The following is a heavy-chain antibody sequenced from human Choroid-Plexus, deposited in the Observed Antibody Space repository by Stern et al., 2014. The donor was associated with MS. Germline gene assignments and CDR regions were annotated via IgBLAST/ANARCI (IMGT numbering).Heavy chain of an antibody. V-gene: IGHV1-2*02. J-gene: IGHJ6*02. Sequence: QMQLVQSGAEVKKPGASVKVSCKTSGYIFTGYYIHWVRQAPGQGLEGMAWINPNTGGTKYEQKFQGKVTRSRDTSISTAYVELSSLTSDDTAVYYCARDQRGITIFGVVTDYYYLGMDVWGQGTTVTVSS. CDR2: INPNTGGT. D-gene: IGHD3-3*01. CDR1: GYIFTGYY. CDR3: ARDQRGITIFGVVTDYYYLGMDV.